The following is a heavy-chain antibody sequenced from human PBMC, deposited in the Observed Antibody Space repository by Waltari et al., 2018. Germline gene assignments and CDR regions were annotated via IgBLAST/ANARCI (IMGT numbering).Heavy chain of an antibody. CDR2: IYSGGST. J-gene: IGHJ4*02. CDR1: GFTVSSNY. Sequence: EVQLVESGGGLIQPGGSLRLSCAASGFTVSSNYMSWVRQAPGKGLEWVSVIYSGGSTYYADSVKGRFTISRDNAKNSLYLQMNSLRAEDTAVYYCARTFRWRSFVGYFDYWGQGTLVTVSS. CDR3: ARTFRWRSFVGYFDY. D-gene: IGHD2-21*01. V-gene: IGHV3-53*01.